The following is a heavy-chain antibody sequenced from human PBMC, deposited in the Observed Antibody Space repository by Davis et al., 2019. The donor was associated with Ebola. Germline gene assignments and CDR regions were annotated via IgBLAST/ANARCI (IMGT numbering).Heavy chain of an antibody. Sequence: GESLKISCTASGFTFSDYGMHWVRQAPGKGLQWVTFISYDGSTEYYADSVKGRFTISRDNSKNTLYLQMNSLRAEDTAVYYCARISSSWYWFDYWGQGTLVTVSS. CDR2: ISYDGSTE. J-gene: IGHJ4*02. CDR3: ARISSSWYWFDY. CDR1: GFTFSDYG. V-gene: IGHV3-33*08. D-gene: IGHD6-13*01.